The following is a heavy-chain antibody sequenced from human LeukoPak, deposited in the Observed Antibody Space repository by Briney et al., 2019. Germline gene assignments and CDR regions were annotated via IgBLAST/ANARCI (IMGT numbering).Heavy chain of an antibody. CDR3: ARGRFSIVEAPLGY. D-gene: IGHD6-19*01. Sequence: SETLSLTCAVYGVSFNGYYWSWIRQPPGKGLEWIGEINHSGSTNYNPSLKSRVTISVDTSKNQFSLKLGSVTAADTAVYYCARGRFSIVEAPLGYWGQGTLVTVSS. J-gene: IGHJ4*02. CDR1: GVSFNGYY. CDR2: INHSGST. V-gene: IGHV4-34*01.